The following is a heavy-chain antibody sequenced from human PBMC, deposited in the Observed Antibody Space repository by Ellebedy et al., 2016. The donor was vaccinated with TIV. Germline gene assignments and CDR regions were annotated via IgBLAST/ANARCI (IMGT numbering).Heavy chain of an antibody. Sequence: SETLSLTCTVSGGSIRSDGDYWSWIRQHPGEGLEWIGYIYFTGSAFYNPSLKSRAAISVDTSKNQFSLRLNSVTAADTAVYYCARDTYASGKGLDPWGQGTLVTVSS. CDR3: ARDTYASGKGLDP. CDR1: GGSIRSDGDY. CDR2: IYFTGSA. J-gene: IGHJ5*02. V-gene: IGHV4-31*03. D-gene: IGHD3-10*01.